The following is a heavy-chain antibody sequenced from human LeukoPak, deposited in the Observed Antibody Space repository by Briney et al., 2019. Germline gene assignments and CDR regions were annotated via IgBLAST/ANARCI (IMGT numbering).Heavy chain of an antibody. CDR1: GLTFSSFG. Sequence: GGSLRLSCAASGLTFSSFGMHWVRQAPGKGLEWVAFIRYGGTNEYYADSVKGRFTISRDNSKNTLSLLMNGLRVEDTAVYYCAGDQHYDVLTAFGLDVWGQGTTVTVSS. CDR3: AGDQHYDVLTAFGLDV. V-gene: IGHV3-30*02. J-gene: IGHJ6*02. D-gene: IGHD3-9*01. CDR2: IRYGGTNE.